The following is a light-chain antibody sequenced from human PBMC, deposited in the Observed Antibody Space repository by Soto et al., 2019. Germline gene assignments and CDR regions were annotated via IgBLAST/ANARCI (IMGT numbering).Light chain of an antibody. CDR2: GAS. CDR3: QQYGNSPLT. V-gene: IGKV3-20*01. J-gene: IGKJ4*01. Sequence: EIVLTQSPGTLSLSPGERATLSCRASQSVSNNYLAWYRQKPGQAPTLLIYGASNRATGIPDRFSGSGSGPDFTLTISRLEPEDFAVYYCQQYGNSPLTFGGGTKVEIK. CDR1: QSVSNNY.